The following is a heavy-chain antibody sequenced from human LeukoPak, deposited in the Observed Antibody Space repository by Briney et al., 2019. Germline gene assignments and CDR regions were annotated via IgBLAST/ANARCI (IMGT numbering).Heavy chain of an antibody. V-gene: IGHV3-7*01. CDR1: GFTFSSYW. CDR2: IKEDGSEK. Sequence: GGSLRLSCAASGFTFSSYWMGWFRQAPGRGLEWVANIKEDGSEKNYVDSVKGRFSISRDNAENSMYLQMNSLRVEDTAMYYCARVGAGGGNYFRSYYDRWGQGTLVTVSS. D-gene: IGHD2/OR15-2a*01. J-gene: IGHJ4*02. CDR3: ARVGAGGGNYFRSYYDR.